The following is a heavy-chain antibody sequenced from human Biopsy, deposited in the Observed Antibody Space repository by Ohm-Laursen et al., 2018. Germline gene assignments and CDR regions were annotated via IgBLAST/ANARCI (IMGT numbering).Heavy chain of an antibody. Sequence: SLRLSCAASGFTFSSYAMTWFRQAPGKGLEWVSTISGNSDIIYDTDSVKGRFTISRDNSKNTLYPQMNSLRADDTAVYYCALAAARTVTHFDYWGQGTLVTVSS. J-gene: IGHJ4*02. CDR2: ISGNSDII. V-gene: IGHV3-23*01. CDR3: ALAAARTVTHFDY. CDR1: GFTFSSYA. D-gene: IGHD4-17*01.